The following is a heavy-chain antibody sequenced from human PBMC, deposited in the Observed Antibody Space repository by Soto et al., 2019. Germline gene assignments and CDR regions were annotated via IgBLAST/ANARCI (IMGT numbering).Heavy chain of an antibody. CDR1: GFTFSSYG. CDR2: ISYDGSNK. D-gene: IGHD2-2*01. Sequence: QVQLVESGGGVVQPGRSLRLSCAASGFTFSSYGMHWVRQAPDKGLEWVAVISYDGSNKYYADSVKGRFTISRDNSKNTLYLQMNSLRAEDTAVYYCAKDVGCSSTSCPAGMDVWGQGTTVTVSS. CDR3: AKDVGCSSTSCPAGMDV. V-gene: IGHV3-30*18. J-gene: IGHJ6*02.